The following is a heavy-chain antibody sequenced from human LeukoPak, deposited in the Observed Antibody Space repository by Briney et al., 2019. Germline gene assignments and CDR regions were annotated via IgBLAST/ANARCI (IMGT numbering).Heavy chain of an antibody. CDR3: ARLGRSYSGSCCLDY. V-gene: IGHV4-39*01. Sequence: SETLSLTCTVSGGSISSSSYYWGWIRQPPGKGLEWIGSIYYSGSTYYNPSLKSRVTISVDTSKNQFSLKLSSVTAADTAVYYCARLGRSYSGSCCLDYWGQGTLVTVSS. CDR1: GGSISSSSYY. D-gene: IGHD1-26*01. CDR2: IYYSGST. J-gene: IGHJ4*02.